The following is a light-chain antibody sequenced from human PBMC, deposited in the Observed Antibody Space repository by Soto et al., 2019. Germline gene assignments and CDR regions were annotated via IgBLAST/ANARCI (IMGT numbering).Light chain of an antibody. CDR1: QSVSSN. J-gene: IGKJ5*01. V-gene: IGKV3-15*01. Sequence: EVVLTQSPGPLSFSPGERATLSCRASQSVSSNLAWYQQKPGQAPRLLIYGASTRATGIPARFSGSGSGTEFTLTISSLQSEDFAVYYCHQYDNWPKTFGQGTRLEIK. CDR2: GAS. CDR3: HQYDNWPKT.